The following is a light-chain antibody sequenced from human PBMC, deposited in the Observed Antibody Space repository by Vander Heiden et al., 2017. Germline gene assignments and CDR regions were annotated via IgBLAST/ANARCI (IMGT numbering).Light chain of an antibody. V-gene: IGKV1-39*01. Sequence: DIQMTQPPSSLSASVGDRVTITCRASQSSSSYLNWYQQKRGKATKLLIYAASSVQSGVPTRFSGSGAGTDFTLTISSLQPEDFATYYCQQSYRTPPLTFGGGTKVEIK. CDR3: QQSYRTPPLT. CDR2: AAS. J-gene: IGKJ4*01. CDR1: QSSSSY.